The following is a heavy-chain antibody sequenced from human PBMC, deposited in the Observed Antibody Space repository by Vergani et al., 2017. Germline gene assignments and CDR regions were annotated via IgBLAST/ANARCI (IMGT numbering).Heavy chain of an antibody. J-gene: IGHJ4*02. D-gene: IGHD4-17*01. V-gene: IGHV1-69*01. CDR2: IIPIFGTA. CDR1: GGTFSSYA. Sequence: QVQLVQSGSELKKPGASVKVSCKASGGTFSSYAISWVRQAPGQGLEWMGGIIPIFGTANYAQKFQGRVTITADESTSTAYMELGSLRSEDTAVYYCAREPRLRPNPLDYWGQGTLVTVSS. CDR3: AREPRLRPNPLDY.